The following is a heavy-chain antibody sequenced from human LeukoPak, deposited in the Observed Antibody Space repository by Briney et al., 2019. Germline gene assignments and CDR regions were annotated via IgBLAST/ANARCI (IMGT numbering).Heavy chain of an antibody. CDR1: GFTFSSYS. D-gene: IGHD3-16*01. V-gene: IGHV3-21*01. CDR2: ISSSSSYI. J-gene: IGHJ3*02. CDR3: AGQSPFGEWLPDDTFDI. Sequence: GGSLRLSCAASGFTFSSYSMNWVRQAPGKGLEWVSSISSSSSYIYYADSVKGRFTISRDNAKNSLYLQMNSLRAEDTAVYYCAGQSPFGEWLPDDTFDIWGQGTMVTVSS.